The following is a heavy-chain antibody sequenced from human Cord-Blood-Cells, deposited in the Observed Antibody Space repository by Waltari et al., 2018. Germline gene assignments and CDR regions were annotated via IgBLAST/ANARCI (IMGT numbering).Heavy chain of an antibody. CDR3: ARGGGREQQLVC. CDR2: INHSGST. V-gene: IGHV4-34*01. CDR1: GGSFSGYS. D-gene: IGHD6-13*01. Sequence: QLQLQQWRAGLLKPSETLSLPPAVYGGSFSGYSWSWIRQPPGQGLEWIGEINHSGSTNYNPSRKGRVTISVGTSKNQFSLRLSSVTAADTAVYYCARGGGREQQLVCWGQGTLVTVSA. J-gene: IGHJ4*02.